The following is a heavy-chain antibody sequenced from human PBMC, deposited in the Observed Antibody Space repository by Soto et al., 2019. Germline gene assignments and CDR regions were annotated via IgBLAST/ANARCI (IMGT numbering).Heavy chain of an antibody. V-gene: IGHV3-23*01. CDR1: GFTFSSYA. CDR2: ITGSGGYT. D-gene: IGHD3-9*01. CDR3: AKERYYDILTGPENYYYHYGMDV. Sequence: EVQLLESGGGLVQPGGSLRLSCAASGFTFSSYAMSWVRQAPGKGLEWVSDITGSGGYTFYADSVTGRFTISRDHSKNALYLQMSSLRAEDTAVYYCAKERYYDILTGPENYYYHYGMDVWGQGTTVTVSS. J-gene: IGHJ6*02.